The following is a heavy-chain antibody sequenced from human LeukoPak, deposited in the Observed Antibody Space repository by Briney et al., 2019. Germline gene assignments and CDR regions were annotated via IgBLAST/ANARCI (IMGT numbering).Heavy chain of an antibody. V-gene: IGHV3-30-3*01. CDR2: ISYDGSNK. D-gene: IGHD3-3*01. CDR3: ARGPPYTIFGVVPTADIDY. Sequence: GGSLRLSCAASGFTFSSYAMHWVRQAPGKGLEWVAVISYDGSNKYYADSVKGRFTISRDNSKNTLYLQMNSLRAEDTAVYYCARGPPYTIFGVVPTADIDYWGQGTLVTVSS. J-gene: IGHJ4*02. CDR1: GFTFSSYA.